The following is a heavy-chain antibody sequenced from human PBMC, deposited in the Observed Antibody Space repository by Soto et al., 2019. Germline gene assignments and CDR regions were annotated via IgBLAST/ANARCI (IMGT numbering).Heavy chain of an antibody. CDR1: GFTFTSSA. CDR2: IVVGSGNT. D-gene: IGHD6-19*01. V-gene: IGHV1-58*02. Sequence: QMPLVQSGPEVKKPGTSVKVSCKASGFTFTSSAMQWVRQARGQRLEWIGWIVVGSGNTNYAQKFQERVTITRDMSTSTAYRELSSLRSEDTAVYYCAADSSAFIAVAGPDAFDIWGQGTMVTVSS. CDR3: AADSSAFIAVAGPDAFDI. J-gene: IGHJ3*02.